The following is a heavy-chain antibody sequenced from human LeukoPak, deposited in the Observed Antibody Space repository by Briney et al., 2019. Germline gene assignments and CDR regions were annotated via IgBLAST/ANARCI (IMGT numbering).Heavy chain of an antibody. CDR3: ARGFQYCSSTSCYGDAFDI. CDR2: IYYSGST. D-gene: IGHD2-2*01. CDR1: GGSISSGDYY. Sequence: SQTLSLTCTVSGGSISSGDYYWSWIRQPPGKGLEWIGYIYYSGSTYYNPSLKSRVTISVDTSKNQFSLKLSSVSAADTAVYYCARGFQYCSSTSCYGDAFDIWGQGTMVTVSS. V-gene: IGHV4-30-4*08. J-gene: IGHJ3*02.